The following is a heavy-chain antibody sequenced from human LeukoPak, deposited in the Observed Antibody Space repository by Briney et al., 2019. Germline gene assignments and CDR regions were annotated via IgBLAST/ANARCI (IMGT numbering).Heavy chain of an antibody. V-gene: IGHV3-7*01. CDR2: IKQDGSEK. Sequence: GSLRLSCAASGFTFSSYAMSWVRQAPGKGPEWVANIKQDGSEKYYVDSVKGRFTISRDNAKNSLYLQMNNLRAEDTAVYYCARGRSVPAAMGNWFDPWGQGTLVTVSS. J-gene: IGHJ5*02. CDR3: ARGRSVPAAMGNWFDP. D-gene: IGHD2-2*01. CDR1: GFTFSSYA.